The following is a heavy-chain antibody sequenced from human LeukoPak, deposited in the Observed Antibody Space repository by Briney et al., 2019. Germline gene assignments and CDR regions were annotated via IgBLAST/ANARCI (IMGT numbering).Heavy chain of an antibody. V-gene: IGHV4-34*01. CDR2: INHSGST. Sequence: PSETLSLTCAVYGGSFSGCYWSWIRQPPGKGLEWIGEINHSGSTNYNPSLKSRVTISVDTSKNQFSLKLSSVTAADTAVYYCARHVDTALKFDYWGQGTLVTVSS. CDR3: ARHVDTALKFDY. J-gene: IGHJ4*02. D-gene: IGHD5-18*01. CDR1: GGSFSGCY.